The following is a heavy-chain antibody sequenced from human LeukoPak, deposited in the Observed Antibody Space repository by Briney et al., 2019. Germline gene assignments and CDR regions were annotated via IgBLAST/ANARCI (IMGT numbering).Heavy chain of an antibody. J-gene: IGHJ6*02. Sequence: PGGSLRLSCAAPGFTFSSYSMNWVRQAPGKGLEWVSSISSSSSYIYYADSVKGRFTISRDNAKNSLYLQMNSLRAEDTAVYYCARDSLSYYGMDVWGQGTTVTVSS. CDR1: GFTFSSYS. V-gene: IGHV3-21*01. CDR2: ISSSSSYI. CDR3: ARDSLSYYGMDV.